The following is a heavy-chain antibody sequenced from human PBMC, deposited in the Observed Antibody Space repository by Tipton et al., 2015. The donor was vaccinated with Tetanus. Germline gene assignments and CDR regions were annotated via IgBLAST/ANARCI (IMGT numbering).Heavy chain of an antibody. CDR3: AKDVNWNLRYFQH. CDR2: ITWNSGNF. V-gene: IGHV3-9*01. CDR1: GFKFDDYG. Sequence: QLVQSGGGLVQPGRSLRLSCAASGFKFDDYGMHWVRQAPGKGLEWVSGITWNSGNFAYADSVKGRLTISRGNAKSSLYLQMNSLRAEDTAVYYCAKDVNWNLRYFQHWGQGTVVTVSS. D-gene: IGHD1-1*01. J-gene: IGHJ1*01.